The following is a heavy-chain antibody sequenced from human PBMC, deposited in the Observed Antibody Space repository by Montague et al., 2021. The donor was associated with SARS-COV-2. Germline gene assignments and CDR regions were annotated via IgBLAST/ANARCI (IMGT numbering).Heavy chain of an antibody. V-gene: IGHV4-34*01. CDR2: IKQSGST. J-gene: IGHJ4*02. Sequence: SETRSLTCAVYGGSFGDDHWSWIRQPPGKGLEWIGDIKQSGSTNXNPSLKSRGTISVDTSKNQFSLKLTSVTAADTAVYFCARGHLSVSMIVVVFTSASYYFDYWGQGAQVTVSS. CDR1: GGSFGDDH. D-gene: IGHD3-22*01. CDR3: ARGHLSVSMIVVVFTSASYYFDY.